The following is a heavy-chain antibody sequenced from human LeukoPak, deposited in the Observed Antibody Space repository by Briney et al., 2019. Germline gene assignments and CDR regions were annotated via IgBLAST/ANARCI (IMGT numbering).Heavy chain of an antibody. Sequence: SETLSLTCTVSGGSVSSSNYYWSWIRQPPGKGLEWIGSFSYSGSTYSNPSLKSRVTISVDTSENQFSLNLTSVTAADMAVYFCAPGRLYFGYWGQGTLVTVSS. J-gene: IGHJ4*02. CDR2: FSYSGST. CDR1: GGSVSSSNYY. CDR3: APGRLYFGY. D-gene: IGHD2-15*01. V-gene: IGHV4-39*01.